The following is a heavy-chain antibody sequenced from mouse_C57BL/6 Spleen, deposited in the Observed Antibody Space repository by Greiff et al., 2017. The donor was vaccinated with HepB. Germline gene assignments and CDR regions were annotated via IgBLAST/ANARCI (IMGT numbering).Heavy chain of an antibody. CDR1: GYTFTSYG. CDR3: AIYGNNYAMDY. V-gene: IGHV1-81*01. J-gene: IGHJ4*01. D-gene: IGHD2-1*01. Sequence: QVQLQQSGAELARPGASVKLSCKASGYTFTSYGISWVKQRTGQGLEWIGEIYPRSGNTYYNEKFKGKATLTADKSSSKAYMELRSLTSEDSAVYFCAIYGNNYAMDYWGQGTSVTVSS. CDR2: IYPRSGNT.